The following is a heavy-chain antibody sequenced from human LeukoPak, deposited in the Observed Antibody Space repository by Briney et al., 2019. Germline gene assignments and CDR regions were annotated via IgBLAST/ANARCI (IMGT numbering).Heavy chain of an antibody. CDR2: IYTSGSS. CDR3: ATSYDAKTAPYDL. J-gene: IGHJ5*02. CDR1: AGSISNYC. V-gene: IGHV4-4*09. Sequence: SETLSLNCTISAGSISNYCWSSVRQPPGKGLDWIGFIYTSGSSDYNPPLKSRVTMSVDTSKNQVSMELRFLTAADTALYYCATSYDAKTAPYDLWGQGTLVTVSS. D-gene: IGHD3-3*01.